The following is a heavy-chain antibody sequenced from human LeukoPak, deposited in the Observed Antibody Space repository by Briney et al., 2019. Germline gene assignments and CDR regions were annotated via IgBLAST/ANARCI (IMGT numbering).Heavy chain of an antibody. J-gene: IGHJ3*02. V-gene: IGHV4-59*01. D-gene: IGHD3-9*01. Sequence: SETLSLTCTVSGGSISDYYWSWIRQPPGKGLEWIGYIYSTGRSNHNPSLESRVTLSLDTPKNQFYLKLTSVTAADTAVYYCARDLAYDILTGARAFDIWGQGTTVTVSS. CDR2: IYSTGRS. CDR1: GGSISDYY. CDR3: ARDLAYDILTGARAFDI.